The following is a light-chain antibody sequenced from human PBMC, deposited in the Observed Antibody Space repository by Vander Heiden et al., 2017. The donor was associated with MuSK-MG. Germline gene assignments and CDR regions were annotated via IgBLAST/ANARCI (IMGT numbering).Light chain of an antibody. V-gene: IGLV2-14*03. CDR1: SSDIGDYNF. CDR2: DVI. CDR3: SSYSDTGTPVI. J-gene: IGLJ2*01. Sequence: QSALTQPASVSGSPRPSITISCTGTSSDIGDYNFVSWYQQHPGRAPRLIIVDVIQRPSGLSDRFSASKSGYTASLTIAGLLAEDEAHYYCSSYSDTGTPVIFGGGTKLTVL.